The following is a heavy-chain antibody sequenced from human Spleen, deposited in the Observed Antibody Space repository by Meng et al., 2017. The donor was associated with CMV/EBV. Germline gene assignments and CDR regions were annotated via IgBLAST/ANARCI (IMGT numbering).Heavy chain of an antibody. CDR1: GGTFPSYT. V-gene: IGHV1-69*02. CDR2: IIPMANVA. D-gene: IGHD1-26*01. Sequence: SCKASGGTFPSYTFSWVRQAPGQGLEWMGRIIPMANVANYAQKFQDRVTIIADKSTSTVYMQLSSLRSDDTAVYFCARMGINWFDPWGQGTLVTVSS. J-gene: IGHJ5*02. CDR3: ARMGINWFDP.